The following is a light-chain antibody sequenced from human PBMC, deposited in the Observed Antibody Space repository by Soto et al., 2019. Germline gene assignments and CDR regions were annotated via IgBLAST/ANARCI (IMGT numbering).Light chain of an antibody. V-gene: IGKV1-6*01. Sequence: AIQMTQSPSSLSASVGDRISITCRASQGIGNDLGWYQRKPGKAPKLLIYAASNLQSGIPSRFSGSGSGTDFILTIGGLQPEDFATYYCLQSYSTPYTFGQGTRLEIK. CDR1: QGIGND. CDR2: AAS. J-gene: IGKJ5*01. CDR3: LQSYSTPYT.